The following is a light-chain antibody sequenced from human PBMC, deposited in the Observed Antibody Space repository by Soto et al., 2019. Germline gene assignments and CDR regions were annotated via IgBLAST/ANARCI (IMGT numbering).Light chain of an antibody. J-gene: IGLJ1*01. Sequence: QSVLTQPPSVSGSPGQSVTISCTGTSTDVGAYNYVSWYQQHPGKAPKLMIYEVSKRPSGVPDRFSASKSGNTASLTVSGLQAEDEADYYCSSYAGSLYVFGTGTKVTVL. CDR2: EVS. CDR1: STDVGAYNY. CDR3: SSYAGSLYV. V-gene: IGLV2-8*01.